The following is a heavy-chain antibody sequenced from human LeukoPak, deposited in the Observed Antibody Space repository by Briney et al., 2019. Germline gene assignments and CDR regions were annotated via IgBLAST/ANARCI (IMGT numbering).Heavy chain of an antibody. CDR2: INPSGDST. CDR1: GYTFTSYG. Sequence: ASVKVSCKASGYTFTSYGISWVRQAPGQGLEWMGIINPSGDSTDYAQNFQGRVSMTRDTSTSTVYMEVSSLRSEDTAVYYCVRADDQHFDYWGQGTLVTVSS. CDR3: VRADDQHFDY. V-gene: IGHV1-46*01. D-gene: IGHD3-3*01. J-gene: IGHJ4*02.